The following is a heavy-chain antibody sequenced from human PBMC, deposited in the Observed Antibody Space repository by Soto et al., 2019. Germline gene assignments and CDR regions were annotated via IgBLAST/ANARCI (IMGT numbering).Heavy chain of an antibody. CDR3: ARDMSLAVWDYDFWSGYPRNFDY. V-gene: IGHV3-48*01. Sequence: GGSLRLSCAASGFTFSSYSMNWVRQAPGKGLEWVSHISSSSSTIYYADSVKGRFTISRDNAKNSLYLQMNSLRAEDTAVYYCARDMSLAVWDYDFWSGYPRNFDYWGQGTLVTVSS. CDR1: GFTFSSYS. CDR2: ISSSSSTI. D-gene: IGHD3-3*01. J-gene: IGHJ4*02.